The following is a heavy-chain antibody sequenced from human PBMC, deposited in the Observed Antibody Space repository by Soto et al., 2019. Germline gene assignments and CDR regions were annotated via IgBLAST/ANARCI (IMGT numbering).Heavy chain of an antibody. D-gene: IGHD3-10*01. CDR2: IIPIFGTA. CDR1: GGTFSSYA. Sequence: SVKVSCKASGGTFSSYAISWVRQAPGQGLEWMGGIIPIFGTANYAQKFQGRVTITADESTSTAYMELSSLRSEDTAVYYCASTYYYGSGSFEYFQHWGQGTLVTVSS. J-gene: IGHJ1*01. V-gene: IGHV1-69*13. CDR3: ASTYYYGSGSFEYFQH.